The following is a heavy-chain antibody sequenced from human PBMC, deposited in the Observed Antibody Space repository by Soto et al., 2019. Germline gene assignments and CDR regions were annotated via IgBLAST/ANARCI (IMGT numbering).Heavy chain of an antibody. Sequence: GESLKISCKGSGYSFIDYWIGWVRQVPGKGLEWMGIIYPGDSDTNYSPSFQGHVTISADKSISTAYLQWSSLKASDTAMYYCARYIAVAAYDAFDIWGQGTMVTVSS. J-gene: IGHJ3*02. V-gene: IGHV5-51*01. CDR3: ARYIAVAAYDAFDI. CDR1: GYSFIDYW. CDR2: IYPGDSDT. D-gene: IGHD6-19*01.